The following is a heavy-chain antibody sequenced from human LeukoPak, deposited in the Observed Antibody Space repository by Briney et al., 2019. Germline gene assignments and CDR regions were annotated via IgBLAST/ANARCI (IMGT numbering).Heavy chain of an antibody. CDR2: ISAYNGNT. Sequence: GASVKVSCKASGYTFTSYGISWVRQAPGQGLEWMGWISAYNGNTNYAQKPQGRVTMTTDTSTSTAYMELRSLRSDDTAVYYCARDRDRYCSGGSCYPKNWFDPWGQGTLVTVSS. J-gene: IGHJ5*02. CDR3: ARDRDRYCSGGSCYPKNWFDP. D-gene: IGHD2-15*01. CDR1: GYTFTSYG. V-gene: IGHV1-18*01.